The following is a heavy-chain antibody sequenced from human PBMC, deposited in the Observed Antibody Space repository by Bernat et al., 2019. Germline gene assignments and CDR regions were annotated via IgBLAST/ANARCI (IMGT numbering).Heavy chain of an antibody. V-gene: IGHV3-23*01. Sequence: EVQLLESGGGLVQPGGSLRISCAASGFTFSRYAMSWVRQAPGKGLEWVSASSGSGGSTNTADSVKGRFTISRDNSKNTLYLHMNSLRAEDTAEYYCAKEKHSNTYYYVVDFDYWGQGTLVTVSS. CDR3: AKEKHSNTYYYVVDFDY. CDR2: SSGSGGST. CDR1: GFTFSRYA. D-gene: IGHD3-22*01. J-gene: IGHJ4*02.